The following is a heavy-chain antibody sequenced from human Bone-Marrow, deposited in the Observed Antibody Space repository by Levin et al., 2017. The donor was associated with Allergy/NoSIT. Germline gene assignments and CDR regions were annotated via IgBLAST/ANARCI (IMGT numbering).Heavy chain of an antibody. J-gene: IGHJ4*02. D-gene: IGHD5-18*01. CDR2: ISGSGGST. Sequence: GGSLRLSCAASGFTFSSYAMSWVRQAPGKGLEWVSAISGSGGSTYYADSVKGRFTISRDNSKNTLYLQMNSLRAEDTAVYYCAKDKTPLWLREYYFDYWGQGTLVTVSS. CDR3: AKDKTPLWLREYYFDY. CDR1: GFTFSSYA. V-gene: IGHV3-23*01.